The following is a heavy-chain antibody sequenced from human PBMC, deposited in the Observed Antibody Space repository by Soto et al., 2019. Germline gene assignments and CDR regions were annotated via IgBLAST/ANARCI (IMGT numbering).Heavy chain of an antibody. D-gene: IGHD6-6*01. Sequence: EVQLLESGGGLVQPGESLRLSCAASGFTFSSYAMSWVRQAPGKGLEWVSVISGSDDSTYYADSVKGRFTISRDNSKNTLYLQMSSVRAEDTGVYYCGKRSSPSTFDYWGQGTLVTVSS. CDR1: GFTFSSYA. J-gene: IGHJ4*02. V-gene: IGHV3-23*01. CDR2: ISGSDDST. CDR3: GKRSSPSTFDY.